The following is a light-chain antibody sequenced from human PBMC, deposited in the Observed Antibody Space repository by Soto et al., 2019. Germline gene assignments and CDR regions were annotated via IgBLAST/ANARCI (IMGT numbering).Light chain of an antibody. CDR2: DVS. CDR1: SSDVGGYNY. V-gene: IGLV2-11*01. J-gene: IGLJ1*01. Sequence: QSVLTQPRSVSGSPGQSVTISCTGTSSDVGGYNYVSWYQQHPGKAPKLMNYDVSKRPSGVPDRLSGSKSGNTASLTISGFQAEDEADYYCCSYAGSYTYVFGTGTKVTVL. CDR3: CSYAGSYTYV.